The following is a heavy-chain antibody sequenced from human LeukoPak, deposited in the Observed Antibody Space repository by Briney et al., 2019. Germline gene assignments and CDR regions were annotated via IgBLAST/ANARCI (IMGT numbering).Heavy chain of an antibody. J-gene: IGHJ4*02. CDR1: AFIFSGHW. CDR3: ARVVGY. CDR2: ISSSSSYI. Sequence: GGSLRLSCEGSAFIFSGHWMNWVRQTPGKGLEWVSSISSSSSYIYYADSVKGRFTISRDNAKNSLYLQMNSLRAEDTAVYYCARVVGYWGQGTLVTVSS. V-gene: IGHV3-21*01. D-gene: IGHD2-2*01.